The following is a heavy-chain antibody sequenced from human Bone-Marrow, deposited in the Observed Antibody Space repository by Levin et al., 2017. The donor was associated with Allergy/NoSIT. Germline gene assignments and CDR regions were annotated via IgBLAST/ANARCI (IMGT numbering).Heavy chain of an antibody. CDR1: TFTFTSDW. Sequence: PGGSLRLSCVASTFTFTSDWLHWVRQAPGKGPVWVSRISTDGTFTSYVDSVKGRFTVSRDNAKNTLYQQMNSLTAEDTAVYYCAGFGAAWGDSVWGRGISVTVSS. J-gene: IGHJ2*01. D-gene: IGHD2-21*01. CDR3: AGFGAAWGDSV. CDR2: ISTDGTFT. V-gene: IGHV3-74*01.